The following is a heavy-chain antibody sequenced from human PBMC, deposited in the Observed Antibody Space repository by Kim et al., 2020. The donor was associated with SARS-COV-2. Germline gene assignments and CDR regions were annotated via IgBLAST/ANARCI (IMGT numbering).Heavy chain of an antibody. CDR2: ISYDGSNK. CDR1: GFTFSSYG. Sequence: GGSLRLSCAASGFTFSSYGMHWVRQAPGKGLEWVAVISYDGSNKYYADSVKGRFTISRDNSKNTLYLQMNSLRAEDTAVYYCAKRYSGSYSGRFDPWGQGTLVPVSS. D-gene: IGHD1-26*01. J-gene: IGHJ5*02. CDR3: AKRYSGSYSGRFDP. V-gene: IGHV3-30*18.